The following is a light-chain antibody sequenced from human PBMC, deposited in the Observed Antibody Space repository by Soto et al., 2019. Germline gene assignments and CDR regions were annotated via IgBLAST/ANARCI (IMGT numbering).Light chain of an antibody. V-gene: IGKV3-20*01. CDR3: QHYGSSPPVT. J-gene: IGKJ5*01. CDR2: GAS. Sequence: EIVLTQSPGTLSLSPGERATLSCRASQSVSGYLAWYQQNPGLAPRLLVYGASRRATGIPDRFRGSGSGTEFTLTISGLEPEDFAVYFCQHYGSSPPVTFGQGTRLEIK. CDR1: QSVSGY.